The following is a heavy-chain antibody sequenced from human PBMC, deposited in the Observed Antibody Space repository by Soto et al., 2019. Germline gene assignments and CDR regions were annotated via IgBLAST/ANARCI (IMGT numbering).Heavy chain of an antibody. CDR3: ARRGDYGDYVDY. CDR1: GYSFTTFW. CDR2: IDPSAPYT. J-gene: IGHJ4*02. V-gene: IGHV5-10-1*01. D-gene: IGHD4-17*01. Sequence: GESLKISCRSSGYSFTTFWIIWVLQMPGKGLEWMGKIDPSAPYTNYSPSFQGHVTIPADRSISTAYLQWSSLKASDTAMYYCARRGDYGDYVDYWGQGTLVTVSS.